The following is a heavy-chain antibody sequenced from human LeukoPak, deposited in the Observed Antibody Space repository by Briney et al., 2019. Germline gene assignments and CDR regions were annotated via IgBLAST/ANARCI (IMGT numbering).Heavy chain of an antibody. Sequence: GGSLRLSCAASGFTVSSNYMSWVRQAPGKGLEWVSVIYSGGSTYYADSVKGRFTVSRDNSKNTLYLQMNNLRAEDTAVYYCARVRVFAKLSVVRPREVNCFDPWGQGTLVTVSS. J-gene: IGHJ5*02. V-gene: IGHV3-53*01. CDR1: GFTVSSNY. CDR2: IYSGGST. CDR3: ARVRVFAKLSVVRPREVNCFDP. D-gene: IGHD2-21*01.